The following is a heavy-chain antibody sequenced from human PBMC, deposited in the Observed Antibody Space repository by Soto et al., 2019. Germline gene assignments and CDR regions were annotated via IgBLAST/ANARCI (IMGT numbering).Heavy chain of an antibody. Sequence: EVQLVESGGGLVQPGGSLRLSCVASGFTLSSYSMNWVRQAPGKGLEWISYISSGSDTIYYADSVKGRFTVSRDNAKNSLYLQMNSLRDDDTAVYYCARPGEVVLCYYALDVWGEGNTVTVSS. J-gene: IGHJ6*04. CDR3: ARPGEVVLCYYALDV. CDR1: GFTLSSYS. D-gene: IGHD2-15*01. CDR2: ISSGSDTI. V-gene: IGHV3-48*02.